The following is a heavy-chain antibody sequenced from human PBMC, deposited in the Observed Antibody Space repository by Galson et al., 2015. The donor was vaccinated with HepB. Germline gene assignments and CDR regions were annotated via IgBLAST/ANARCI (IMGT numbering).Heavy chain of an antibody. CDR2: IYYSGST. CDR3: ARQWLGRSDAFDI. CDR1: GGSISSSSYY. V-gene: IGHV4-39*01. D-gene: IGHD6-19*01. Sequence: ETLSLTCTVSGGSISSSSYYWGWIRQPPGKGLEWIGSIYYSGSTYYNPSLKSRVTISVDTSKNQFSLKLSSVTAADTAVYYCARQWLGRSDAFDIWGQGTMVTVSS. J-gene: IGHJ3*02.